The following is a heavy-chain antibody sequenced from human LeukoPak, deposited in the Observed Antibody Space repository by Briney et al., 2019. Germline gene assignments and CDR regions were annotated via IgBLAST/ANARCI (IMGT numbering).Heavy chain of an antibody. CDR3: ARGVGDHPTPSGGGPYNWFDP. D-gene: IGHD2-15*01. CDR2: IYHSGST. Sequence: PSETLSLTCAVSGGSISSSNWWSWVRQPPGKGLEWIGEIYHSGSTNYNPSLKSRVTISVDKSKNQFSLKLSSVTAADTAVYYCARGVGDHPTPSGGGPYNWFDPWGQGTLVTVSS. J-gene: IGHJ5*02. CDR1: GGSISSSNW. V-gene: IGHV4-4*02.